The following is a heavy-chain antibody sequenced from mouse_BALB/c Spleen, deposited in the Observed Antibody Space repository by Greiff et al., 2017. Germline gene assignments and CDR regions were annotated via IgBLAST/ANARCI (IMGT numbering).Heavy chain of an antibody. D-gene: IGHD4-1*01. J-gene: IGHJ2*01. CDR3: ARRELGLFDY. Sequence: EVKLEESGGGLVKPGGSLKLSCAASGFAFSSYDMSWVRQTPEKRLEWVAYISSGGGSTYYPDTVKGRFTISRDNAKNTLYLQMSSLKSEDTAMYYCARRELGLFDYWGQGTTLTVSS. CDR1: GFAFSSYD. CDR2: ISSGGGST. V-gene: IGHV5-12-1*01.